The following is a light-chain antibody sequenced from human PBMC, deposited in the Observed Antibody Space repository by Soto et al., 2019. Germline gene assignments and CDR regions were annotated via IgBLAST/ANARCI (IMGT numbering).Light chain of an antibody. Sequence: EIVMTQSPATLSVSPGERATLSCRASQSVSSNLAWYQQKPGQAPRLLLYGASTSATGIPARFSDSASGPEFTLTISSLQSEDFAVYYCQLYNYLPPNPFGQRTKLEIK. J-gene: IGKJ2*01. CDR3: QLYNYLPPNP. CDR2: GAS. CDR1: QSVSSN. V-gene: IGKV3-15*01.